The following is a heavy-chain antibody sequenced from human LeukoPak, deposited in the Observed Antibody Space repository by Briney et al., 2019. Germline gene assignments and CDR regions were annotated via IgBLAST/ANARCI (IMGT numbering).Heavy chain of an antibody. CDR3: ARDPEDGNDYDSSGYPDY. CDR1: GFTFSSYW. Sequence: PGGSLRLSCAASGFTFSSYWMSWVRQAPGKGLEWVANIKQDGSEKYYVDSVKGRFTISRDNAKNSLYLQMNSLRAEDTAVYYCARDPEDGNDYDSSGYPDYWGQGTLVTVSS. V-gene: IGHV3-7*01. D-gene: IGHD3-22*01. CDR2: IKQDGSEK. J-gene: IGHJ4*02.